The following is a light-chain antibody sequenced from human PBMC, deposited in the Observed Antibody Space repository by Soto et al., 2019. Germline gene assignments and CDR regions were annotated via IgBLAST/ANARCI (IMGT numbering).Light chain of an antibody. J-gene: IGLJ2*01. CDR1: SSDVGGYNY. CDR3: SSYAGSFGV. Sequence: QSALTQPPSASGSPGQSVTISCTGTSSDVGGYNYVSWYQQHPGKAPKLMIYEVSKRPSGVPDRFSGSKSGNTASLTVSGLQAEDEDDYYCSSYAGSFGVFGGGTKLTVL. V-gene: IGLV2-8*01. CDR2: EVS.